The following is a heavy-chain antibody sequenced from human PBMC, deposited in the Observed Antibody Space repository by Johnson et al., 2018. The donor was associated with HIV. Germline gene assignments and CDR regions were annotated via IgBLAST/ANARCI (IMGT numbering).Heavy chain of an antibody. D-gene: IGHD3-10*01. V-gene: IGHV3-38-3*01. J-gene: IGHJ3*01. CDR3: YCTDHFGAGSESKGTFDA. Sequence: VQLVESRGVLVQPGGSLRLSCAASGFTVSSNEMSWVRQAPGKGLEWVSSISGGCTYYADSRKGRFTISRDNSKNTLHLQMNSLRAEDTAVYSCYCTDHFGAGSESKGTFDAWGQGTIVTVSS. CDR1: GFTVSSNE. CDR2: ISGGCT.